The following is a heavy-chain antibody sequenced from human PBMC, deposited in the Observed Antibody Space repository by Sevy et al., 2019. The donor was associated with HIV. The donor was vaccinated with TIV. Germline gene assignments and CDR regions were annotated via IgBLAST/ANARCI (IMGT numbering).Heavy chain of an antibody. D-gene: IGHD6-13*01. CDR3: ARDGGYSIKGYLVY. Sequence: GGSLRLSCAASGFAFSSHAMHWVRQAPGKGLEWVAVISYEGTETFYAASVEGRFTISRDNSKNMLSLQINSLRPEDTAVYYCARDGGYSIKGYLVYWGHGTLVTVSS. CDR2: ISYEGTET. V-gene: IGHV3-30-3*01. J-gene: IGHJ4*01. CDR1: GFAFSSHA.